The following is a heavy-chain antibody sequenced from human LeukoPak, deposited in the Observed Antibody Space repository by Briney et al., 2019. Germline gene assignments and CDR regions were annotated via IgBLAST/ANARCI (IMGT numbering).Heavy chain of an antibody. CDR3: ARYCSSTSCYTGPYYYYGMDV. J-gene: IGHJ6*02. Sequence: PGGSLRLSCAASGFTFSSYWMHWVRQAPGKGLVWVSRINSDGSSTSYADSVKGRFTISRDNAKNTLYLQMNSLRAEDTAVYYCARYCSSTSCYTGPYYYYGMDVWGQGTTVTVSS. CDR1: GFTFSSYW. D-gene: IGHD2-2*02. CDR2: INSDGSST. V-gene: IGHV3-74*01.